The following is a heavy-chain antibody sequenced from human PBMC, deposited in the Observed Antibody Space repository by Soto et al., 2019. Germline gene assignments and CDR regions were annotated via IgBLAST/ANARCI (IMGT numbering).Heavy chain of an antibody. CDR2: ISGSGGGT. Sequence: GSLRLSCAASGFTFSSYAMSWVRQAPGKGLEWVSAISGSGGGTYYADSVKGRFTISRDNSKNTLYLQMNSLRAEDTAVYYCAKKGFGEFSHFDYWGQGTLVTVSS. V-gene: IGHV3-23*01. D-gene: IGHD3-10*01. CDR1: GFTFSSYA. J-gene: IGHJ4*02. CDR3: AKKGFGEFSHFDY.